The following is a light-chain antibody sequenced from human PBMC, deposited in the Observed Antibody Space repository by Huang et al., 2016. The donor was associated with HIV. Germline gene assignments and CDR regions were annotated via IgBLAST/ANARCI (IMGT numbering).Light chain of an antibody. V-gene: IGKV3-11*01. CDR2: DAS. CDR1: QSVSIY. CDR3: QQRSSWPPVT. Sequence: EIVLTQSPATLSLSPGESATLSCRASQSVSIYLAWYQQKPGQAPRLLIYDASNRATGIPARFSGSGSGTDFTLTISSLEPEDFAVYYCQQRSSWPPVTFGQGTRLEIK. J-gene: IGKJ5*01.